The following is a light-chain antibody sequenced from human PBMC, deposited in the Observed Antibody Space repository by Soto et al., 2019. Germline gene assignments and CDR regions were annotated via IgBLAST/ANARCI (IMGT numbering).Light chain of an antibody. CDR2: GAS. CDR1: QSVSSS. J-gene: IGKJ1*01. CDR3: QQYNNWWT. V-gene: IGKV3-15*01. Sequence: EVVMTQSPATLSMSPGERATLSCRASQSVSSSLAWYQQKPGQAPRLLIYGASTRATGIPDRFSGSGSETEFTLTISSLQAEDFAIYYCQQYNNWWTFGQGTKLELK.